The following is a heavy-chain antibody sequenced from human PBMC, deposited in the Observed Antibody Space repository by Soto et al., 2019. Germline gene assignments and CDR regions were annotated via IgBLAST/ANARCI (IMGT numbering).Heavy chain of an antibody. CDR1: GGTFSSYA. V-gene: IGHV1-69*01. Sequence: QVQLVQSGAEVKKPGSSVKVSCKASGGTFSSYAISWVRQAPGQGLEWMGGIIPIFGTANYAQKFQGRVTITADESTSTAYMELSSLRSEDTAVYYCARDQAFFGVVIIRGWFDPWGQGTLVTVSS. D-gene: IGHD3-3*01. J-gene: IGHJ5*02. CDR2: IIPIFGTA. CDR3: ARDQAFFGVVIIRGWFDP.